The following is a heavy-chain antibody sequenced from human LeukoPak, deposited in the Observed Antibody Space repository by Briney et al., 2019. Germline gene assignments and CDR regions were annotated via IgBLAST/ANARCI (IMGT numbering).Heavy chain of an antibody. CDR1: GYTFTSYG. D-gene: IGHD6-6*01. Sequence: GASVKVSCKASGYTFTSYGISWVRQAPGQGLEWMGWISAYNGNTNYAQKLQGRVTMTRDMSTGTVYMELSSLRSEDTAVYYCARGGWDSSSGRYYYYYYMDVWGKGTTVTVSS. CDR2: ISAYNGNT. V-gene: IGHV1-18*01. CDR3: ARGGWDSSSGRYYYYYYMDV. J-gene: IGHJ6*03.